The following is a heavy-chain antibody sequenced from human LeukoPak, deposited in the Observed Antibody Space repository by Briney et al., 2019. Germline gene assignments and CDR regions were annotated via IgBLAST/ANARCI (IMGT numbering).Heavy chain of an antibody. CDR3: FLIAAAGTPVNWFDP. CDR2: MNPNSGNT. J-gene: IGHJ5*02. V-gene: IGHV1-8*01. D-gene: IGHD6-13*01. Sequence: ASVKVSCKASGYTFTSYDINWVRQATGQGLEWMGWMNPNSGNTGYAQKLQGRVTMTTDTSTSTAYMELRSLRSDDTAVYYCFLIAAAGTPVNWFDPWGQGTLVTVSS. CDR1: GYTFTSYD.